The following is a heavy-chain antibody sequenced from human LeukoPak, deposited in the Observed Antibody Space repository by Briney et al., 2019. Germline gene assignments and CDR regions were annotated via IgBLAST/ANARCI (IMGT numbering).Heavy chain of an antibody. CDR2: ISSSSSTM. J-gene: IGHJ3*02. Sequence: GGSLRLSCAASRFTFSSYGMHWVRQAPGKGLEWVSYISSSSSTMYYADSVKGRFSISRDNAKKSLYLQMNSLRAEDTAVYYCARDHHRRLYDSQARDTFDIWGQGTMVTVSS. D-gene: IGHD3-22*01. V-gene: IGHV3-48*01. CDR1: RFTFSSYG. CDR3: ARDHHRRLYDSQARDTFDI.